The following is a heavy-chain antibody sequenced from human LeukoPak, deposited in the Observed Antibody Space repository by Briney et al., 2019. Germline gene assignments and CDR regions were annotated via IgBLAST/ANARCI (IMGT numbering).Heavy chain of an antibody. J-gene: IGHJ5*02. CDR3: VRGGPSTWS. Sequence: PGGSLRLSCADSGFTFSSHWMHWVRQAPGKGLVWVSRINDDGSDTIYADSVRSRFTISRDDAKNTVYLQMNNLRAEDTAVYYCVRGGPSTWSWGQGTLVTVSS. D-gene: IGHD2-15*01. CDR1: GFTFSSHW. V-gene: IGHV3-74*01. CDR2: INDDGSDT.